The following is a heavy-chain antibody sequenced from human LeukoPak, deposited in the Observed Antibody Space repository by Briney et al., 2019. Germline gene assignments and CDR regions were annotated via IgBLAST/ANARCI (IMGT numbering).Heavy chain of an antibody. D-gene: IGHD4-11*01. CDR2: IYSGGST. CDR3: ARARPWYTVNWFDP. Sequence: GGSLRLSCAASGLTISDNYMSWVRQAPGKGLECVSVIYSGGSTYYADSVKGRFTISTDNSKNTLYLQMNTLRAEDTAVYYCARARPWYTVNWFDPWGQGALVTVSS. J-gene: IGHJ5*02. CDR1: GLTISDNY. V-gene: IGHV3-53*01.